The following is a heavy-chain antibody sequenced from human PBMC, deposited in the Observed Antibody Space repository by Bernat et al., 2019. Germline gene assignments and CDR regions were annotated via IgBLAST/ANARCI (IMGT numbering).Heavy chain of an antibody. J-gene: IGHJ6*02. CDR3: ARTRSLSGWYGPYGMDV. D-gene: IGHD6-19*01. CDR1: GFTFSSYG. Sequence: QVQLVESGGGVVQPGRSLRLSCAASGFTFSSYGMHWVRQAPGKGLEWVAVISYDGSNKYYADSGKGRFTISRENSKNTLYLQMNSLRAEDTAVYYCARTRSLSGWYGPYGMDVWGQGTTVTVSS. CDR2: ISYDGSNK. V-gene: IGHV3-30*03.